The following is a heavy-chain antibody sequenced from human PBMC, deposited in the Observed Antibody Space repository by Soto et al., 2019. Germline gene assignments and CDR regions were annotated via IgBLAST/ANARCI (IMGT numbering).Heavy chain of an antibody. Sequence: SGGSLRLSCTASGFTFGDYAMSWVRQAPGKGLEWVGFIRSKAYGGTTEYAASVKGRFTISRDDSKSIAYLQMNSLKTEDTAVYYCTRDGGYYLKDYYYGMDVWGQGTTVTVSS. J-gene: IGHJ6*02. CDR3: TRDGGYYLKDYYYGMDV. D-gene: IGHD3-22*01. CDR2: IRSKAYGGTT. V-gene: IGHV3-49*04. CDR1: GFTFGDYA.